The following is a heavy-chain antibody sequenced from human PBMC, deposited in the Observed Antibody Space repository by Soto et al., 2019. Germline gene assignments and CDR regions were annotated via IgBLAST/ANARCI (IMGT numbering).Heavy chain of an antibody. Sequence: QVQLQESGPGLVKPSQTLSLTCTVSCGSISVGVYYWNWIRQLPGKGPEWIGYTYHTGSTYYNPSLESRVTISVDPSKNQFSLRLSSVTAADTAVYYCARIGNPDASLYFDYWGQGTLVTVSS. CDR2: TYHTGST. CDR1: CGSISVGVYY. J-gene: IGHJ4*02. CDR3: ARIGNPDASLYFDY. D-gene: IGHD2-2*01. V-gene: IGHV4-31*03.